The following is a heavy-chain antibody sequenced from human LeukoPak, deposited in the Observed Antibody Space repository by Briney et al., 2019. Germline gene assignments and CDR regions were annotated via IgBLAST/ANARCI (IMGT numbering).Heavy chain of an antibody. Sequence: ASVKVSCKASGYTFTSSGISWVPQAPGQGLEWMGWIRAYSGNTNYAQKLQGRVTMTTDTSTSTAYMELRSLRSDDTAVYYCARTFPTPYYYDSRGYPRPFDYWGQGTLVTVSS. CDR1: GYTFTSSG. J-gene: IGHJ4*02. D-gene: IGHD3-22*01. CDR2: IRAYSGNT. CDR3: ARTFPTPYYYDSRGYPRPFDY. V-gene: IGHV1-18*01.